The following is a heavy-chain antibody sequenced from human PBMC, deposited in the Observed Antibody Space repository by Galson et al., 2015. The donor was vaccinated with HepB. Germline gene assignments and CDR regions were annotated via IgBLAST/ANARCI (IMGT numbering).Heavy chain of an antibody. CDR2: ISYDGSNK. D-gene: IGHD6-13*01. CDR1: GFTFSSYA. V-gene: IGHV3-30-3*01. Sequence: SLRLSCAASGFTFSSYAMHWVRQAPGKGLEWVAVISYDGSNKYYADSVKGRFTISRDNSKNTLYLQMNSLRAEDTAVYYCASKGSIAAAKGAFDIWGQGTMVTVSS. J-gene: IGHJ3*02. CDR3: ASKGSIAAAKGAFDI.